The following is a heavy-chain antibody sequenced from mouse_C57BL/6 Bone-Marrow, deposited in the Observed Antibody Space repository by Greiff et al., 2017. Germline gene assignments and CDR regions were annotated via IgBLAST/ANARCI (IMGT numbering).Heavy chain of an antibody. J-gene: IGHJ4*01. Sequence: VHVKQSGAELVRPGASVKLSCTASGFNIKDDYMHWVKQRPEQGLEWIGWIDPENGDTEYASKFQGKATITADTSSNTAYLQLSSLTSEDTAVYYCTTTYYYGSSRGQGTSVTVSS. CDR1: GFNIKDDY. D-gene: IGHD1-1*01. V-gene: IGHV14-4*01. CDR3: TTTYYYGSS. CDR2: IDPENGDT.